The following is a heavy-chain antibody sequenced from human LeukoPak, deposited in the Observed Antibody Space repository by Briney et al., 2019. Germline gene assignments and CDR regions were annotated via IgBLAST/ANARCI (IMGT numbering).Heavy chain of an antibody. D-gene: IGHD4-17*01. J-gene: IGHJ4*02. CDR1: GFTFSAST. Sequence: GSLKFSCAASGFTFSASTMHWVRQASGKGLEWVGRIRSKAKSYATAYAASVMGRFTISRDDSKNTAYLQMNSLKTEDTAVYYCTRMCYGINEGRDYWGQGILVTVSS. V-gene: IGHV3-73*01. CDR2: IRSKAKSYAT. CDR3: TRMCYGINEGRDY.